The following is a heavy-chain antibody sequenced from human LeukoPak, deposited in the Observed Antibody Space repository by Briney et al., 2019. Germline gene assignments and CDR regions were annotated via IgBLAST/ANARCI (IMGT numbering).Heavy chain of an antibody. CDR2: IYAPGST. D-gene: IGHD6-19*01. V-gene: IGHV4-4*09. CDR1: GGSISGYY. Sequence: SSETLSRTCTVSGGSISGYYWSWIRQPPGKGLEWIVYIYAPGSTKDNPSLNSRITISIDTSKNQFSLRRRPVSAADTAVYCAGRPYAGGWYGAFDVWGQGTMATVSS. CDR3: GRPYAGGWYGAFDV. J-gene: IGHJ3*01.